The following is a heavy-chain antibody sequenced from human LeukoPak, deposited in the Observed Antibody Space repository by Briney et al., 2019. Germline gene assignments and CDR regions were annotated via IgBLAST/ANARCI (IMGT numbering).Heavy chain of an antibody. Sequence: ASVKVSCKSSVYTFTCYYMHWVRQAPGQGLEWMGWINPNSGGTNYAQKFQGRVTMTRDTSISTAYMELSRLRSDDTAVYYCARMFRYCSSTSCLPYFDYWGQGTLVTVSS. J-gene: IGHJ4*02. D-gene: IGHD2-2*01. CDR2: INPNSGGT. V-gene: IGHV1-2*02. CDR1: VYTFTCYY. CDR3: ARMFRYCSSTSCLPYFDY.